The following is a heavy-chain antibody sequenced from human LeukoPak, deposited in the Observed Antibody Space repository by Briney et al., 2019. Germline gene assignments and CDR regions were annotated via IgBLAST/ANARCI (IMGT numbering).Heavy chain of an antibody. Sequence: GASVKVSCKASGYTFTSHGISWVRQAPGQGLEWMGWISAYNGNTNYAQKLQGRVTMTTDTSTSTAYMELRSLRSDDTAVYYCARDNRRYCSGGSCPWGYWGQGTLVTVSS. CDR2: ISAYNGNT. J-gene: IGHJ4*02. CDR1: GYTFTSHG. V-gene: IGHV1-18*01. D-gene: IGHD2-15*01. CDR3: ARDNRRYCSGGSCPWGY.